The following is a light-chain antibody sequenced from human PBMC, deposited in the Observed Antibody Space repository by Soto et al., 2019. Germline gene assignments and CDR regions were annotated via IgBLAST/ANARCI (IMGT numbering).Light chain of an antibody. CDR1: SSDVGSYNL. CDR2: EVS. Sequence: QSVLPQPASVSGSPGQSITLSCTGTSSDVGSYNLVSWYQQHPGKAPKLMIYEVSKRPSGVSNRFSGAKSGNTASLTISGLQAEDEADYYCCSYAGSSTWVFGGGTKLTVL. CDR3: CSYAGSSTWV. J-gene: IGLJ3*02. V-gene: IGLV2-23*02.